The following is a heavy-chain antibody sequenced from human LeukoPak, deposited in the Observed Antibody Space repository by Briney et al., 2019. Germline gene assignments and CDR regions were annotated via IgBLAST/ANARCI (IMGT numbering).Heavy chain of an antibody. CDR1: GGSINLYY. V-gene: IGHV4-59*08. J-gene: IGHJ3*02. CDR2: ISYTGGET. D-gene: IGHD1-14*01. Sequence: SETLSLTCTVSGGSINLYYWSWIRQPPGKGLEWIGYISYTGGETNYNPSLKSRLTISVDTSKNQFSLMLTSVTAADTAVYYCARQPGGTAAFDIWAQGTMVTVSS. CDR3: ARQPGGTAAFDI.